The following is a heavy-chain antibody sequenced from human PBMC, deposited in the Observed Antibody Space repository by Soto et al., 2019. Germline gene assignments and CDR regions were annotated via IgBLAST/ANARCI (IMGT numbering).Heavy chain of an antibody. CDR2: IYYSGST. D-gene: IGHD5-18*01. CDR1: GGSISSYY. V-gene: IGHV4-59*01. CDR3: AREVVYTAMVNYYYMDV. Sequence: SETLSLTCTVSGGSISSYYWSWIRQPPGKGLEWIGYIYYSGSTNYNPSLKSRVTISVDTSKNQFSLKLSSVTAADTAVYYFAREVVYTAMVNYYYMDVWGKGTTVTVSS. J-gene: IGHJ6*03.